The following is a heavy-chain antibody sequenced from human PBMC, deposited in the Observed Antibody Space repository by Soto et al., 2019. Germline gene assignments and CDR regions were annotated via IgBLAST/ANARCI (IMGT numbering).Heavy chain of an antibody. J-gene: IGHJ4*01. V-gene: IGHV4-59*01. CDR1: GGSINDYY. CDR3: VAGPDRAKSAY. CDR2: GLRPDYT. Sequence: QVQLQESGPGLVKPSETLSLTCTVSGGSINDYYWSWTRQPPGKGLEWIAYGLRPDYTGYNPSLRNRGTKSSDTSKSQFSLRVIAVTAADTAVYYCVAGPDRAKSAYWGQGTLVTVSS.